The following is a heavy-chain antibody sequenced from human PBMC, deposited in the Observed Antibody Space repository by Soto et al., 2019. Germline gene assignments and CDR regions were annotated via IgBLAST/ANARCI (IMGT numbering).Heavy chain of an antibody. CDR3: ARAPMVLTRSYFDS. V-gene: IGHV4-59*01. D-gene: IGHD2-8*01. J-gene: IGHJ4*02. Sequence: SETLSLTCTVSDGSISNFYWSWIRQPPGKGLEWIGYISSSGNTNYNPSLTSRVSISVDTSKNQFSLNLTSVTAADTDVYYCARAPMVLTRSYFDSWGQGTTVSVSS. CDR2: ISSSGNT. CDR1: DGSISNFY.